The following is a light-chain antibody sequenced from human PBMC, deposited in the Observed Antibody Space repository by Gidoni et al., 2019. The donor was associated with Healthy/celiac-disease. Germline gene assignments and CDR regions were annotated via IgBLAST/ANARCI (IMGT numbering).Light chain of an antibody. V-gene: IGKV1-9*01. Sequence: DIQLTQSPSFLSASVGDRVTITCRASQGISSYLAWYQQKPGKAPKLLIYAASTLQSGVPSRFSGSGSGTEFTLTISSLQPEDFATYYGQQPVAFXXXTKVEIK. CDR2: AAS. CDR1: QGISSY. CDR3: QQPVA. J-gene: IGKJ1*01.